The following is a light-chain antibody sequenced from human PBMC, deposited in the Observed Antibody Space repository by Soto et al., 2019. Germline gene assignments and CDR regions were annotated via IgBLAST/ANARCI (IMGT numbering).Light chain of an antibody. CDR1: QSVSSY. CDR3: QQGT. J-gene: IGKJ1*01. Sequence: DIVLTQSPATLSLSPGQTATLSCRASQSVSSYLAWYQQKPGQAPRLLIYDASNRATGIPARFSGSGSGTDFTLTISSLAPEDFAVYYCQQGTFGQGTKVDIK. V-gene: IGKV3-11*01. CDR2: DAS.